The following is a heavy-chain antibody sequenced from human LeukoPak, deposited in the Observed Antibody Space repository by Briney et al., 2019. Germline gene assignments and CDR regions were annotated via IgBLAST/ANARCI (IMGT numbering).Heavy chain of an antibody. CDR1: GGSFSGYY. CDR2: ISHTSEYT. J-gene: IGHJ4*02. V-gene: IGHV3-23*01. Sequence: PSETLSLTCAVYGGSFSGYYWSWVRQAPGKGLEWVSAISHTSEYTYHADSVKGRFTISRDNSKNTLYLQMNSLRAEDTAMYYCAKGSSAGRPYYFDYWGQGTLVTVSS. CDR3: AKGSSAGRPYYFDY. D-gene: IGHD3-10*01.